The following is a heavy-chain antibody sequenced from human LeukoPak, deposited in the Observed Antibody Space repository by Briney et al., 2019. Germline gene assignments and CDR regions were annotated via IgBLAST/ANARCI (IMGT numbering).Heavy chain of an antibody. CDR2: IYTSGST. D-gene: IGHD1-26*01. Sequence: SETLSLTCTVSGGSISSGSYYWSWIRQPAGKGLEWIGRIYTSGSTNYNPSLKSRVTISVDTSKNQFSLKLSSVTAADTAVYYCARGTVGAKNWFDPWGQGTLVTVSS. CDR3: ARGTVGAKNWFDP. J-gene: IGHJ5*02. CDR1: GGSISSGSYY. V-gene: IGHV4-61*02.